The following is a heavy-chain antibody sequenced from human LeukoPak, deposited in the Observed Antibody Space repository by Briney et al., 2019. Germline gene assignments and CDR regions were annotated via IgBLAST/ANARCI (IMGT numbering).Heavy chain of an antibody. Sequence: GGSLRLSCAASGFTFSSYALSWVRQAPGKGLEWVSAISGSGGSTYYADSVKGRFTISRDNSKNTLYLQMNSLRAEDTAVYYCAKDGSGWYRGNFDYWGQGTLVTVSS. V-gene: IGHV3-23*01. J-gene: IGHJ4*02. D-gene: IGHD6-19*01. CDR3: AKDGSGWYRGNFDY. CDR1: GFTFSSYA. CDR2: ISGSGGST.